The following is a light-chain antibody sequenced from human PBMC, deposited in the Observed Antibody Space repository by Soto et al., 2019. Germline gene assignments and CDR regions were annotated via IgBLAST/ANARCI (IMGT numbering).Light chain of an antibody. CDR3: SSYAGSSTWV. J-gene: IGLJ3*02. Sequence: QSAPTQPPSASGSPGQSATISCTGTSSDVGGYNYVSWYQQYPGKAPKLMIYEVSKRPSGVPNRFSGSKSGNTASLTVSGLEDEDEADYCCSSYAGSSTWVFGGGTKLTVL. V-gene: IGLV2-8*01. CDR2: EVS. CDR1: SSDVGGYNY.